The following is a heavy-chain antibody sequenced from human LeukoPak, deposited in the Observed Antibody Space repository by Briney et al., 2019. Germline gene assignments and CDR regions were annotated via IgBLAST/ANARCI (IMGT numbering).Heavy chain of an antibody. D-gene: IGHD3-3*01. CDR1: GGSISGQY. CDR2: ISYSGNT. V-gene: IGHV4-59*08. J-gene: IGHJ5*02. CDR3: ARLRFLEWLFPWFDH. Sequence: SETLSLTCTVSGGSISGQYWSWIRQPPGRGLEWIGYISYSGNTRYNPSLKSRVTISVDTSKNQFSLKLNSMTAADTSVCYCARLRFLEWLFPWFDHWGQGTLVTVSS.